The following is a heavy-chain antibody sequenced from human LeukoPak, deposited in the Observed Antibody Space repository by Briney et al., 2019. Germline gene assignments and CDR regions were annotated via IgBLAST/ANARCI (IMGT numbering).Heavy chain of an antibody. CDR2: IRVGGEL. V-gene: IGHV3-23*01. D-gene: IGHD7-27*01. J-gene: IGHJ4*02. CDR3: AKGTGDTGYYFDY. CDR1: GFTFSSFA. Sequence: GGSLRLSCAAPGFTFSSFAMSWVRQAPGKGLEWVSGIRVGGELYYADSVRGRFTISRDNSENTLYLEMSGLRAEDTAVYHCAKGTGDTGYYFDYWGQGTLVTVSS.